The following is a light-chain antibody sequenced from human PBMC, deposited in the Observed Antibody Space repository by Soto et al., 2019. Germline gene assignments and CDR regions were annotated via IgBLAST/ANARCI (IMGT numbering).Light chain of an antibody. CDR2: WAS. CDR1: QSVLYSSTNKNY. Sequence: DIVMTQSPDSLAVSLGERATINCKSSQSVLYSSTNKNYLAWFQQKPGQPPKLLIYWASTRESGVPDRFSGSGSGTDFTLTISSLQAEDVAVYYCQHYYSPPPTFGQGTKVEIK. CDR3: QHYYSPPPT. J-gene: IGKJ1*01. V-gene: IGKV4-1*01.